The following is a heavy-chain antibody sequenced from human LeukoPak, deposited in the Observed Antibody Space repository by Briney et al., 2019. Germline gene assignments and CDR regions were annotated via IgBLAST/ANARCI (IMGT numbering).Heavy chain of an antibody. CDR3: ARAHPDDEADY. CDR1: GYTFTSYD. CDR2: MNPNSRNT. D-gene: IGHD3-16*01. J-gene: IGHJ4*02. V-gene: IGHV1-8*01. Sequence: GASVKVSCKASGYTFTSYDINWVRQATGQGLEWMGWMNPNSRNTGYAQKFQGRVTMTRNTSISAAYMELSSLRSEDTAVYYCARAHPDDEADYWGQGTLVTVSS.